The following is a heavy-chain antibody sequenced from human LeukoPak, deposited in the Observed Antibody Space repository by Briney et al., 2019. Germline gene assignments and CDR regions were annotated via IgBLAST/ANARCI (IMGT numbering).Heavy chain of an antibody. V-gene: IGHV3-23*01. Sequence: GGSMRLSCAASGFTFGSYAMSWDRQAPGKWLEWVSAIRGSGGSTYYADSGKGRFTISRDNSKNTLYLQMNSLRAEDTAVYYCAKRMTTVTTTSYGFDYWGQGTLVTVSS. D-gene: IGHD4-17*01. CDR3: AKRMTTVTTTSYGFDY. CDR1: GFTFGSYA. CDR2: IRGSGGST. J-gene: IGHJ4*02.